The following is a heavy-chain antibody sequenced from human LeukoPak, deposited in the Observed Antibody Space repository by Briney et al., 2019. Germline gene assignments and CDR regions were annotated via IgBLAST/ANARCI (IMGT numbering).Heavy chain of an antibody. CDR2: ISYDGSNK. V-gene: IGHV3-30-3*01. CDR3: ARVSYGGNWEIDY. D-gene: IGHD4-23*01. J-gene: IGHJ4*02. CDR1: GFTFSSYA. Sequence: GGSLRLSCAASGFTFSSYAMHWVRQAPGKGLEWVAVISYDGSNKYYADSVKGRFTISRDNSKNTLYLQMNSLRAEDTAVYYRARVSYGGNWEIDYWGQGTLVTVSS.